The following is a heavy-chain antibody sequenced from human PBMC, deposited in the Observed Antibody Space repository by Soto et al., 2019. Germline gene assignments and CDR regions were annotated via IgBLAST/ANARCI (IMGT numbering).Heavy chain of an antibody. D-gene: IGHD3-22*01. Sequence: SETLSLTCTVSGGSISSGGYYWSWIRQHPGKGLEWIRYIYYSGSTYYNPSLKSRVTISVDTSKNQFSLKLSSVTAADTAFYYCARLGGYYQSLDTWGQGTLVTVSS. CDR3: ARLGGYYQSLDT. CDR1: GGSISSGGYY. V-gene: IGHV4-31*03. J-gene: IGHJ5*02. CDR2: IYYSGST.